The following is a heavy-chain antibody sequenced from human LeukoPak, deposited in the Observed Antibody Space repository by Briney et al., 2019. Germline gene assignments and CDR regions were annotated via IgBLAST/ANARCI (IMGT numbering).Heavy chain of an antibody. V-gene: IGHV3-30-3*01. CDR2: ISYDGSNK. CDR1: GFMFRNYA. Sequence: PGRSLRLSCAASGFMFRNYAMHWVRQAPGKGLEWVAVISYDGSNKYYADSVKGRLTISRDNSKNTLYLQMNSLKAEDTAVYYCAREDYGEIRFDFWGQGTLVTVSS. CDR3: AREDYGEIRFDF. J-gene: IGHJ4*01. D-gene: IGHD4-17*01.